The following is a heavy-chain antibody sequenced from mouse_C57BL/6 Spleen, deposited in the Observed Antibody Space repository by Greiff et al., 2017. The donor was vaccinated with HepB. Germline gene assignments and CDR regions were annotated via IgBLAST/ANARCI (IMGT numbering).Heavy chain of an antibody. V-gene: IGHV14-4*01. CDR1: GFNIKDDY. J-gene: IGHJ2*01. Sequence: VQLQQSGAELVRPGASVKLSCTASGFNIKDDYMHWVKQRPEQGLEWIGWIDPENGDTEYASKFQGKATITADTSSNTAYLQLSSLTSEDTAVYYCTTRYYSNLFDYWGQGTTLTVSS. D-gene: IGHD2-5*01. CDR2: IDPENGDT. CDR3: TTRYYSNLFDY.